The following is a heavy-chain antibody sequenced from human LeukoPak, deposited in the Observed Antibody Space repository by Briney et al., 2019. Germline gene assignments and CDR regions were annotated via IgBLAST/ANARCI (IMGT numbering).Heavy chain of an antibody. Sequence: GASVKVSCKASGYTFTSYGISWVRQAPGQGLEWMGWISAYNGNTNYAQKLQGRVTMTTDTSTSTAYMELRSLRSDDTAVYYCARALDYGDYAHGAFDIWGQGTMVTVSS. V-gene: IGHV1-18*01. CDR2: ISAYNGNT. D-gene: IGHD4-17*01. CDR1: GYTFTSYG. CDR3: ARALDYGDYAHGAFDI. J-gene: IGHJ3*02.